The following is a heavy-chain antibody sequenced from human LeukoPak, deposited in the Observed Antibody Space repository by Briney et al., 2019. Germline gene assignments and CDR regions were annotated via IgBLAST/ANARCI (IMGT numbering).Heavy chain of an antibody. J-gene: IGHJ2*01. CDR3: ARRLPWEGWWYFDL. V-gene: IGHV4-39*01. Sequence: SETLSLTCTVSGGSISSSSYYWGWIRQPPGKGLEWIGSIYYSGSTYYNPSLKSRVTISVDTSKNQFSLKLSSVTAADTAVYYCARRLPWEGWWYFDLWGRGTLVTVSS. D-gene: IGHD4-23*01. CDR1: GGSISSSSYY. CDR2: IYYSGST.